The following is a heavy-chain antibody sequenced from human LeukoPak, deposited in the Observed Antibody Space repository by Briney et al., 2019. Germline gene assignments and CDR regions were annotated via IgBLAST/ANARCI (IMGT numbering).Heavy chain of an antibody. CDR1: GFTFSNAW. V-gene: IGHV3-15*01. CDR2: IKSKTDGGTT. J-gene: IGHJ4*02. Sequence: SGGSLRLSCAASGFTFSNAWMSWVRQAPGKGLEWVGRIKSKTDGGTTDYAAPVKGRFTISRDDSKNTLYLQMNSLKTEDTAVYYCTTDLPPTWTAHFDYWGQGTLVTVSS. CDR3: TTDLPPTWTAHFDY. D-gene: IGHD3/OR15-3a*01.